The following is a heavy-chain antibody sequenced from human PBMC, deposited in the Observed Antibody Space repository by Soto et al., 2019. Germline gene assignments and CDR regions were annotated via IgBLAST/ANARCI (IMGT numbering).Heavy chain of an antibody. Sequence: SETLFLTCTVSGGSISSSSYYWGWIRQPPGKGLEWIGSIYYSGSTYYNPSLKSRVTISVDTSKNQFSLKLSSVTAADTAVYYCAALSGGSFVGGDAFDIWGQGTMVTVSS. V-gene: IGHV4-39*01. CDR1: GGSISSSSYY. D-gene: IGHD2-15*01. J-gene: IGHJ3*02. CDR3: AALSGGSFVGGDAFDI. CDR2: IYYSGST.